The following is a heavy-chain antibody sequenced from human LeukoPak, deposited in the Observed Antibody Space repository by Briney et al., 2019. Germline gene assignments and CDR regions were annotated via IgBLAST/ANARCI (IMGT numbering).Heavy chain of an antibody. CDR2: INPNSGGT. Sequence: APVKVSCKTSGYSFTGYYMHWVRQAPGQGLEWMGWINPNSGGTKYAQKFQGRVTMTRDTSISTAYMELSRLRSDDTAVYYCARDQAYYDADYWGQGTLVTVSS. CDR3: ARDQAYYDADY. CDR1: GYSFTGYY. D-gene: IGHD3-16*01. V-gene: IGHV1-2*02. J-gene: IGHJ4*02.